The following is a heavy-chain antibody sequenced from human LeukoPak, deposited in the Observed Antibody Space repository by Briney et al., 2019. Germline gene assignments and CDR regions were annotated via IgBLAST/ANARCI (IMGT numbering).Heavy chain of an antibody. CDR2: MNQDGSAK. J-gene: IGHJ6*02. Sequence: GGSLRLSCAGSGFTFSSYNINWVRQAPGKGLEWVANMNQDGSAKGYVDSVKGRFTISRDNARNSLYLQMSSLRPKDTAVYYCATYTHWVAGDVWDQGTTVTVSS. CDR1: GFTFSSYN. V-gene: IGHV3-7*01. D-gene: IGHD3-16*01. CDR3: ATYTHWVAGDV.